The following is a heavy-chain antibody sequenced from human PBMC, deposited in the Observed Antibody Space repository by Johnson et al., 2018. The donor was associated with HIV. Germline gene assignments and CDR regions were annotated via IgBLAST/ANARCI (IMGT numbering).Heavy chain of an antibody. CDR3: AGVLGGGYCSSSYAFAI. J-gene: IGHJ3*02. D-gene: IGHD6-6*01. CDR1: GFTFSSYA. V-gene: IGHV3-30*04. CDR2: ISYDGSNK. Sequence: QMQLVESGGGVVQPGRSLRLSCAASGFTFSSYAMHWVRQAPGKGLEWVAVISYDGSNKYYADSVKGRFTISRDNSKNTLYLQMNSLRAEDTAVYYCAGVLGGGYCSSSYAFAIWGQGTMVTVSS.